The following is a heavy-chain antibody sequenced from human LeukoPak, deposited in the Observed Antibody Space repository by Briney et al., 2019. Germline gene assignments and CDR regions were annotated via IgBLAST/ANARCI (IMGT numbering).Heavy chain of an antibody. CDR2: IYYSGST. V-gene: IGHV4-59*12. CDR1: GGSISSYY. J-gene: IGHJ4*02. Sequence: SETLSLTCTVSGGSISSYYWSWIRQPPGKGLEWIGYIYYSGSTNYNPSLKSRVTISVDTSENQFSLKLSSVTAADTAVYYCARDGQLGDYFDYWGQGTLVTVSS. D-gene: IGHD3-16*01. CDR3: ARDGQLGDYFDY.